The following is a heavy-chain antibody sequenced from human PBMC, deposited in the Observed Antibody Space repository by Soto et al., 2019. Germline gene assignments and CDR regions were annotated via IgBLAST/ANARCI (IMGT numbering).Heavy chain of an antibody. V-gene: IGHV4-34*01. CDR1: GGSFSGYY. Sequence: QVQLQQWGAGLLKPSETLSLTCAVYGGSFSGYYWSWIRQPPGKGLEWIGEINHSGSTNYNPSLKSRVTIAVATAKNQFSLNLSSVPAADTAVYYCARGGSTVTTSLHPSHYGMDVWGQGTTVTVSS. J-gene: IGHJ6*02. CDR3: ARGGSTVTTSLHPSHYGMDV. CDR2: INHSGST. D-gene: IGHD4-17*01.